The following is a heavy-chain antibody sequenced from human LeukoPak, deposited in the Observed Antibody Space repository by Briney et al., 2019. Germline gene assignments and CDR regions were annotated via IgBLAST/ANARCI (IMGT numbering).Heavy chain of an antibody. CDR3: ARASYNWN. CDR2: IDPSGTTL. J-gene: IGHJ4*02. Sequence: GGSLRLSCAASGFTLRHYVMSWVRQAPGKGLEWVSYIDPSGTTLYYADSVKGRFIISRDNGKNSLYLQLRSLKDEDTAVYFCARASYNWNWGQGTLVTVSS. CDR1: GFTLRHYV. D-gene: IGHD1-20*01. V-gene: IGHV3-11*01.